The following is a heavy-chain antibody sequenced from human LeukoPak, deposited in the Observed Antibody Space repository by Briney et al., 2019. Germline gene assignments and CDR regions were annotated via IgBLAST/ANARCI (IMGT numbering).Heavy chain of an antibody. J-gene: IGHJ4*02. V-gene: IGHV4-30-4*01. D-gene: IGHD3-22*01. CDR2: TYFTGST. Sequence: SETLSLTCTVSGDSVISGDCRWTWIRQPPGKGLEWIGYTYFTGSTYFNPSLKRRVAISIDTSKNQFSLQLTSVTVADTAVYYCARVQKSNSGYYYPADSWGPGTLVPVSS. CDR1: GDSVISGDCR. CDR3: ARVQKSNSGYYYPADS.